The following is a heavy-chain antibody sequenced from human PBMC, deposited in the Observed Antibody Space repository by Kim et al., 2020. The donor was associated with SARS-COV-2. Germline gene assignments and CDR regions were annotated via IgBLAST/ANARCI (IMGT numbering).Heavy chain of an antibody. Sequence: YSNPSLKGRVTISVDTSKNQFSLKLSSVTAADTAVYYCARLWMGTDAFDIWGQGTMVTVSS. CDR3: ARLWMGTDAFDI. V-gene: IGHV4-39*01. D-gene: IGHD7-27*01. J-gene: IGHJ3*02.